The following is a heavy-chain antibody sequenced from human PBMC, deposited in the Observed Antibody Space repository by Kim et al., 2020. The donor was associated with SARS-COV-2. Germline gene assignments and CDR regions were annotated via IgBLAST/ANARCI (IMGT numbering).Heavy chain of an antibody. CDR1: GYTFTSYY. J-gene: IGHJ6*02. D-gene: IGHD2-15*01. CDR2: INPSGGST. V-gene: IGHV1-46*01. CDR3: ARDLVGCSGGSCYFRMDV. Sequence: ASVKVSCKASGYTFTSYYMHWVRQAPGQGLEWMGIINPSGGSTSYAQKFQGRVTMTRDTSTSTVYMELSSLRSEDTAVYYCARDLVGCSGGSCYFRMDVWGQETTVTVSS.